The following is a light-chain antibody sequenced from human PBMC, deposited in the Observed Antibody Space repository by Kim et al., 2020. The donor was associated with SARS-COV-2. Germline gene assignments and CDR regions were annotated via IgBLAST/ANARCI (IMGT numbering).Light chain of an antibody. CDR3: SSYTTTRTIL. V-gene: IGLV2-14*01. CDR1: STDIGSYDY. Sequence: GQSITISCTGTSTDIGSYDYVSWYHQHPVKAPKLMIYKVSERPSGISTRFSGSKSGNTASLTISGLQAEDEADYYCSSYTTTRTILFGGGTQLTVL. J-gene: IGLJ2*01. CDR2: KVS.